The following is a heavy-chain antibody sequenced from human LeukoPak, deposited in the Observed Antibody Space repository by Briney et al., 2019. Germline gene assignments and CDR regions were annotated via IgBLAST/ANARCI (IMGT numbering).Heavy chain of an antibody. CDR1: GYTFTAYY. CDR3: AGGMTGGDY. D-gene: IGHD3-9*01. V-gene: IGHV1-2*02. J-gene: IGHJ4*02. Sequence: GASVKVSCKASGYTFTAYYIHWVRQAPGQGLEWMGWINSNSGDTNCAQKFQGRVTMTRDTSISTAYMELGRLKSDDTALYYCAGGMTGGDYWGQGTLVTVSS. CDR2: INSNSGDT.